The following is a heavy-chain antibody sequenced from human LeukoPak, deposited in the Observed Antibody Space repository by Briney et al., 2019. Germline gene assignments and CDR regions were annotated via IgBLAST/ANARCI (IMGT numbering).Heavy chain of an antibody. CDR3: ARSSSTDLYYFDY. V-gene: IGHV3-20*01. J-gene: IGHJ4*02. D-gene: IGHD6-6*01. CDR2: INWNGGST. CDR1: GFTFYDYG. Sequence: GSLRLSSAASGFTFYDYGMSWVRHATRKGLEWVSGINWNGGSTGYADSVKGRFTISRDNAKNSLYLQMNSLRAEDTALYHCARSSSTDLYYFDYWGQGTLVTVSS.